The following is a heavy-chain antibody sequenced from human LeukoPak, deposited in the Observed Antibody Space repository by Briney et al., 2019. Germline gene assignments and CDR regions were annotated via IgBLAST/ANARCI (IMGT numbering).Heavy chain of an antibody. Sequence: GGSLRLSCAASGFTFSGYWMHWVRHAPGKGLVWVSHITGDGSSTNAADSVKGRFTISRDNVKSMLFLQIDSLRGEDTAVYYCARGGVPAAFDFWGQGILVTVSS. D-gene: IGHD2-2*01. CDR1: GFTFSGYW. CDR3: ARGGVPAAFDF. V-gene: IGHV3-74*01. CDR2: ITGDGSST. J-gene: IGHJ4*02.